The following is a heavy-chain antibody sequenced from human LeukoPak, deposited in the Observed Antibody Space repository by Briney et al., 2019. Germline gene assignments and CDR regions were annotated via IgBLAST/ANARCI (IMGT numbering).Heavy chain of an antibody. Sequence: GGSLRLSCAASGFTFSGSAMHWVRQASGKGLEWVGRIRSKANSYATAYAASVKGRFTISRDDSKNTAYLQMNSLKTEDTAVYYCTRLSWELLRNWGQGTLVTVSS. CDR3: TRLSWELLRN. D-gene: IGHD1-26*01. CDR2: IRSKANSYAT. V-gene: IGHV3-73*01. J-gene: IGHJ4*02. CDR1: GFTFSGSA.